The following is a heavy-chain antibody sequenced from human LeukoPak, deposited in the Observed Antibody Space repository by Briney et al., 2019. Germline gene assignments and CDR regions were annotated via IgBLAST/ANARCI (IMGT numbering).Heavy chain of an antibody. D-gene: IGHD6-19*01. V-gene: IGHV3-30*02. CDR3: ARDYILRAGWFDP. CDR2: IRYDGGRE. Sequence: GGSLRLSCAASGFTFSSYGIHWVRQAPGKGLEWVACIRYDGGREYYADSVKGRFTTSRDNSKNTLYLQMNSMRADDTAAYYCARDYILRAGWFDPWGQGTLVTVSS. CDR1: GFTFSSYG. J-gene: IGHJ5*02.